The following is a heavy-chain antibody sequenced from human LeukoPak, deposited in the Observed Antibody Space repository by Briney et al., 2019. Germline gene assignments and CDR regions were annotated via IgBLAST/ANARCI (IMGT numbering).Heavy chain of an antibody. V-gene: IGHV4-59*01. CDR3: ARADFWSGYPIDH. J-gene: IGHJ4*02. Sequence: SETLSPTCTVSGGSITSYYWSWIRQSPGKGLEWIGYISYSGTTNYNPSLKSRVTISVDTSKNQFSLKVSSVTAADSAVYYCARADFWSGYPIDHWGQGTLVTVSS. D-gene: IGHD3-3*01. CDR1: GGSITSYY. CDR2: ISYSGTT.